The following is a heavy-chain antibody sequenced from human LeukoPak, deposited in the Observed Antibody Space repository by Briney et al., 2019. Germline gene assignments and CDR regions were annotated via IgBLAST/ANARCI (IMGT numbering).Heavy chain of an antibody. J-gene: IGHJ3*02. CDR2: INHSGST. V-gene: IGHV4-34*01. CDR1: GGSFSGYH. Sequence: PSETLSLTCAVYGGSFSGYHWSWIRQPPGKGLQWIGEINHSGSTNYNPSLKSRVTLSVDTSKKQFSLKLTSVTAADTAVYYCARPLVVGTNDAFEIWGQGTTVTVSS. CDR3: ARPLVVGTNDAFEI. D-gene: IGHD3-22*01.